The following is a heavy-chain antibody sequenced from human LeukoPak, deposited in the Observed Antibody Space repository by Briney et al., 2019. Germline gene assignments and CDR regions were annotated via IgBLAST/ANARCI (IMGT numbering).Heavy chain of an antibody. D-gene: IGHD7-27*01. J-gene: IGHJ4*02. Sequence: HPGGSLRLSCAASGFAFHNYWMSWVRQAPGKGLEWVANIKVDGSEEYYVDSVKGRFTISRDNAKNSLYLQMNSLRAEDTAVYYCARVTGDPRWIFEGYYFDYWGQGTLVTVSS. CDR2: IKVDGSEE. CDR1: GFAFHNYW. CDR3: ARVTGDPRWIFEGYYFDY. V-gene: IGHV3-7*01.